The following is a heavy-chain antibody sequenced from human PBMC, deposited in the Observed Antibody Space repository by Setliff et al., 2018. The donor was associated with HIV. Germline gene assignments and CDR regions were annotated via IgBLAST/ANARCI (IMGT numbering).Heavy chain of an antibody. V-gene: IGHV4-59*01. Sequence: SETLSLTCTVSGGSISSYYWSWIRQPPGKGLEWIGYIFDSGSTNYNPSLKSRVTISVDTSKNQFSLRLSSVTAADTAVYYCARAPPSGIYDRYYYYYYMDVWGKGTTVTVSS. CDR1: GGSISSYY. CDR2: IFDSGST. CDR3: ARAPPSGIYDRYYYYYYMDV. D-gene: IGHD3-10*02. J-gene: IGHJ6*03.